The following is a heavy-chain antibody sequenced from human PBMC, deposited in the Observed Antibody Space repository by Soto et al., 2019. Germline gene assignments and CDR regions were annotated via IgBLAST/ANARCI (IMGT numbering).Heavy chain of an antibody. CDR2: INSDGSST. CDR1: GFTFSSYW. V-gene: IGHV3-74*01. J-gene: IGHJ6*04. D-gene: IGHD3-22*01. Sequence: GWSLRLSCAASGFTFSSYWMHLVRQAPGKGLVWVSRINSDGSSTSYADYVKGRFTISRDNAKNTLYLQMNSLRAEDTAVYYCAREGWLHIGMEVWGKGTKVTVSS. CDR3: AREGWLHIGMEV.